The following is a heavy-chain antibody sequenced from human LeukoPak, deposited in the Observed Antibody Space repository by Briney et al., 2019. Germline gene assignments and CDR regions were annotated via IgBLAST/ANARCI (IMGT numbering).Heavy chain of an antibody. D-gene: IGHD3-9*01. J-gene: IGHJ6*03. Sequence: ASVKVSCKASGYPFTSYEVNWVRQATGEGLEWMGRMKPDSGNSAYAQKFQGRVTLSSNSSINTAYMEVSSLGSDDTAVYFCARGTLDYDVVTGIHYYYLDVWGTGTTVTVSS. CDR2: MKPDSGNS. CDR1: GYPFTSYE. CDR3: ARGTLDYDVVTGIHYYYLDV. V-gene: IGHV1-8*01.